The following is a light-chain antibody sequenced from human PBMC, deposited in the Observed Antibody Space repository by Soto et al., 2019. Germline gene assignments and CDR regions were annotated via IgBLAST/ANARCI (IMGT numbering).Light chain of an antibody. J-gene: IGLJ1*01. CDR3: SSYADSNRYV. Sequence: QSALTQPPSASGSPGQSVTISCTGTSSDVGGYNYVYWHQQHPGKAPKLMIYEVTKRPSGVPDRFSGSKSGNTASLTVSGLQAEDEADSYCSSYADSNRYVFGTGTKVPVL. V-gene: IGLV2-8*01. CDR2: EVT. CDR1: SSDVGGYNY.